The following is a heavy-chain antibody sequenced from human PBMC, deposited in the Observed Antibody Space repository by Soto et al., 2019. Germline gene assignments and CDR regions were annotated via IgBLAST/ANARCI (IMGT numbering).Heavy chain of an antibody. CDR1: GGTFSSYA. V-gene: IGHV1-69*13. CDR2: IIPIFGTA. Sequence: SVKVSCKASGGTFSSYAISWVRQAPGQGLEWMGGIIPIFGTANYAQKFQGRVTITADESTSTAYMELSSLRSEDTAVYYCAMYSGSYYGGSYNWFDPWGQGTLVTVSS. CDR3: AMYSGSYYGGSYNWFDP. D-gene: IGHD1-26*01. J-gene: IGHJ5*02.